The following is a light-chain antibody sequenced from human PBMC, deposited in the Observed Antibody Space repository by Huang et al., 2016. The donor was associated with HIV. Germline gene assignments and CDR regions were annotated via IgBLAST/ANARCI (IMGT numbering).Light chain of an antibody. CDR1: QNISNY. Sequence: DIQMTQSPPSLSTSVGDRVTITCRASQNISNYLNWYQQKPGKAPNLLIYTASSLQSGVPSRFSGSDSGTDFSLTINSLQPEDFTTYYCQQSYSSPLTFGGGTKVEIK. J-gene: IGKJ4*01. CDR2: TAS. V-gene: IGKV1-39*01. CDR3: QQSYSSPLT.